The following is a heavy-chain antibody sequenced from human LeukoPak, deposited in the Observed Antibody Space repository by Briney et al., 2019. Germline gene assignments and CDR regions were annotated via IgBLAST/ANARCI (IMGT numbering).Heavy chain of an antibody. CDR2: INPSGGST. D-gene: IGHD6-13*01. V-gene: IGHV1-46*01. CDR1: GYTFSSYY. Sequence: ASVKVSCKAPGYTFSSYYMHWIRQDPRHGLEWLGIINPSGGSTDYAQKFQGRVTMTRDMSTSTVYMELSSLKSDDTAVYFCARVGQIGAVADYWGQGTLVTVSS. CDR3: ARVGQIGAVADY. J-gene: IGHJ4*02.